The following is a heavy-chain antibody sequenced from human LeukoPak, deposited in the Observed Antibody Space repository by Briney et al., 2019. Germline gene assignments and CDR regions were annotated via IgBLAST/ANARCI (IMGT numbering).Heavy chain of an antibody. CDR2: INHSGST. Sequence: SETLSLTCAVYGGSFSGYYWSWIRQPPGKGLEWIGEINHSGSTNYNPSLKSRVTISVDTSKNQFSLKLSSVTAADTAVYYCARTHSGSYYYYYYGMDVWGQGTTVTVSS. CDR1: GGSFSGYY. J-gene: IGHJ6*02. CDR3: ARTHSGSYYYYYYGMDV. D-gene: IGHD1-26*01. V-gene: IGHV4-34*01.